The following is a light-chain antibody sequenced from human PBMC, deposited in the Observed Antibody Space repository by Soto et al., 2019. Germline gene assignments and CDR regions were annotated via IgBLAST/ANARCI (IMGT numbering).Light chain of an antibody. V-gene: IGKV3-20*01. CDR1: QSVSSRY. J-gene: IGKJ3*01. CDR2: GAS. CDR3: QQYGSSSLFK. Sequence: EIVLTQSPGTLSLSPGDRATLSCRASQSVSSRYLAWYQQKPVQAPRLLIYGASSRATGISDRFSCSGSCTDISLIISTAEADDFAVSYCQQYGSSSLFKFGPGNKLDN.